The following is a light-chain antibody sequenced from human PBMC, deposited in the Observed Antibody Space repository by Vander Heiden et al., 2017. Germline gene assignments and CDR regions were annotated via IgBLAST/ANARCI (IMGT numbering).Light chain of an antibody. V-gene: IGLV2-14*03. CDR1: SSDIDGYKY. Sequence: QSALTQPASVSGSPGQSITISCTGTSSDIDGYKYVSWYQQHPGKAPKLMIYDVSNRPSGVSNRFSGSKSGNTASLTISGLQAEDEADYYCSSYTSGSTRVFGGGTKLTVL. CDR2: DVS. CDR3: SSYTSGSTRV. J-gene: IGLJ2*01.